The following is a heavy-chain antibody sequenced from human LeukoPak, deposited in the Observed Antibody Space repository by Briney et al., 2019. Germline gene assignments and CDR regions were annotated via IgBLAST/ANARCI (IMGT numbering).Heavy chain of an antibody. CDR2: IYYSGST. Sequence: SETLSLTCTVSGGSISSSSHYWGWIRQPPGKGLEWIGYIYYSGSTNYNPSLKSRVTISVDTSKNQFSLKLSSVTAADTAVYYCARDTGRSSGWPNYYYYYYMDVWGKGTTVTVSS. J-gene: IGHJ6*03. V-gene: IGHV4-61*01. D-gene: IGHD6-19*01. CDR1: GGSISSSSHY. CDR3: ARDTGRSSGWPNYYYYYYMDV.